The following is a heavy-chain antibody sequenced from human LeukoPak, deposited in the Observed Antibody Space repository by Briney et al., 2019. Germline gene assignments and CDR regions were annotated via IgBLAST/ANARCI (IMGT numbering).Heavy chain of an antibody. J-gene: IGHJ4*02. Sequence: GGSLRLSCAASGFTFGSYWMSWARQAPGKGLEWVANIKQDGSQRYYVDSVKGRFTISRDNAKNSLYLQMISLRVEDTALYYCARDRTVTTFDSWGQGTLVTVSS. CDR1: GFTFGSYW. CDR3: ARDRTVTTFDS. D-gene: IGHD4-17*01. CDR2: IKQDGSQR. V-gene: IGHV3-7*01.